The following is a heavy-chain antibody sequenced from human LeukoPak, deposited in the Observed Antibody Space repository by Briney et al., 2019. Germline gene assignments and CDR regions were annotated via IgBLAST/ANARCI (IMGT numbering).Heavy chain of an antibody. CDR2: TYYRSKWYN. CDR3: ARSVGATTGPFDI. Sequence: SQTLSLTCAISGDSVSSNSAAWSWIRQSPSRGLEWLGRTYYRSKWYNDYAVSVKSRITINPDTPKNQFSLQLNSVTPEDTAVYYCARSVGATTGPFDIWGQGTMVTVSS. V-gene: IGHV6-1*01. J-gene: IGHJ3*02. D-gene: IGHD1-26*01. CDR1: GDSVSSNSAA.